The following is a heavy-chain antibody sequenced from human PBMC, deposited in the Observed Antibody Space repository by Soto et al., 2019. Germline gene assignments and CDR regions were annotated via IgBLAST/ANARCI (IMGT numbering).Heavy chain of an antibody. CDR1: GGSISSGDYY. CDR3: ARERPDASRLDP. CDR2: IYYSGST. Sequence: SETLSLTCTVSGGSISSGDYYWSWIRQPPGKGLEWIGYIYYSGSTYYNPSLKSRVTISVDTSKNQFSLKLSSVTAADTAVYYCARERPDASRLDPWCQGTLVTVSS. J-gene: IGHJ5*02. V-gene: IGHV4-30-4*01. D-gene: IGHD6-13*01.